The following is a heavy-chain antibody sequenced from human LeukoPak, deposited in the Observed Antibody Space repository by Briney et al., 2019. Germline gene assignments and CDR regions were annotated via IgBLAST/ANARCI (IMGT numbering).Heavy chain of an antibody. CDR3: ARAGPRGSSGWSHWYFDL. CDR2: ISYDGSNK. Sequence: PGGSLRLSCAASGFTFSSYAMHWVRQAPGKGLEWVAVISYDGSNKYYADSVKGRFTISRDNAKNSLYLQMNSLRAEDTAVYYCARAGPRGSSGWSHWYFDLWGRGTLVTVSS. J-gene: IGHJ2*01. CDR1: GFTFSSYA. D-gene: IGHD6-19*01. V-gene: IGHV3-30-3*01.